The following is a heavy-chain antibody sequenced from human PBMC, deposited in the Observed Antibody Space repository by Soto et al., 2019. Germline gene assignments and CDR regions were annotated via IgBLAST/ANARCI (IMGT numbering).Heavy chain of an antibody. CDR1: GGTFSSYA. Sequence: QVQLVQSGAEVKKPGSSVKVSCKASGGTFSSYAISWVRQAPGQGLEWMGGIIPIFGTADYAQKFQGGVTITADDSTSTAYMELSSLRSDDKASYYCASVETQRYYYGMDVWGQGTTVTVSS. CDR3: ASVETQRYYYGMDV. CDR2: IIPIFGTA. J-gene: IGHJ6*02. D-gene: IGHD2-15*01. V-gene: IGHV1-69*12.